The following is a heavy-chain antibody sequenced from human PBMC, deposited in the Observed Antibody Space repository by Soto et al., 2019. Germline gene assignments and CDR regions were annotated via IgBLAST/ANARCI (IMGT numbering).Heavy chain of an antibody. D-gene: IGHD6-13*01. J-gene: IGHJ4*02. CDR3: ARHRDTSSRYLLPDY. V-gene: IGHV4-39*01. Sequence: SETLSLTCTVPGSSISSGGHYWGWNRQPPGKGLEWIGNIYYRGNTYYNPSLRSRVTISVDTSKNQFSLKVTSLTAADTAVYYCARHRDTSSRYLLPDYWGQGILVTVSS. CDR1: GSSISSGGHY. CDR2: IYYRGNT.